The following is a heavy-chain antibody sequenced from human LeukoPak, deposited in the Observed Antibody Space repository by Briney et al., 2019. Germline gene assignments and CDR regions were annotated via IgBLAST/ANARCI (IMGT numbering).Heavy chain of an antibody. CDR3: AGVDLNMVRGVQD. D-gene: IGHD3-10*01. CDR2: ISYIGNT. V-gene: IGHV4-31*03. J-gene: IGHJ4*02. Sequence: SETLSLTCTVSGDSINSGGYYWSWIRQHPGKGLEWIGYISYIGNTYYNPSLKSRLTISVDTSKNQLSLKLSSVTAADTAVYYCAGVDLNMVRGVQDWGQGTLVTVSS. CDR1: GDSINSGGYY.